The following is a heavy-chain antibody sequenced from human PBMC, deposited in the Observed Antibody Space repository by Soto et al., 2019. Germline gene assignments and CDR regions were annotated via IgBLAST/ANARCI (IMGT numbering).Heavy chain of an antibody. D-gene: IGHD3-10*01. CDR3: VKAYGKPYYFDF. CDR1: GFTFSSHS. CDR2: ISNYGSN. J-gene: IGHJ4*02. Sequence: GGSLRLSCSASGFTFSSHSMHWVRQAPGKGLECVSGISNYGSNNADSVKGRFTISRDNSKNTLYLQMSSLRPEDTAVYYCVKAYGKPYYFDFWGQGTLVTVSS. V-gene: IGHV3-64D*06.